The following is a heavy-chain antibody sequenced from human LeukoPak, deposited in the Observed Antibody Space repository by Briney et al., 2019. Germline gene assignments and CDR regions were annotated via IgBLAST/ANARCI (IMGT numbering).Heavy chain of an antibody. CDR2: IYSGGST. J-gene: IGHJ4*02. V-gene: IGHV3-66*01. CDR3: ARRTPYSSGPFDY. Sequence: GGSLRLSCAASGFTVSSNYMSWVRQAPGKGLEWVSVIYSGGSTYYADSVKGRFTISRDNSKNTLYLQMNDLRAEDTAVYYCARRTPYSSGPFDYWGQGTLVTVSS. CDR1: GFTVSSNY. D-gene: IGHD6-19*01.